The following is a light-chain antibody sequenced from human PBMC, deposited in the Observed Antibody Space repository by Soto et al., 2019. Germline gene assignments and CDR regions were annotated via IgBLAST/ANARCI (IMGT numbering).Light chain of an antibody. Sequence: DIQPTQSPSSLSASVGDKVTITCRAGQRISGYLNWYQHKPGKAPKLLIYSTSNLRSGVPSRFSGSGSGTDFTLTISSLQPDDFAIYYCQQSSNAPKITFGGGTKVDIK. CDR2: STS. J-gene: IGKJ4*01. CDR1: QRISGY. CDR3: QQSSNAPKIT. V-gene: IGKV1-39*01.